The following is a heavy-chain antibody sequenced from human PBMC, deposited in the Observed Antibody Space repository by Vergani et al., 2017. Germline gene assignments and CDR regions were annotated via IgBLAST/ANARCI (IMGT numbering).Heavy chain of an antibody. J-gene: IGHJ4*02. Sequence: QVKLQESGPGLVKPSETLSLTCTVSGASVNSYYWSWIRQPPGKGLAWMWYVSFRGDTLYDTSVKGRMTISLNTSSNQFSLYLTSVTAADTAVYYCARSRIYYGAGSPYYWGQGTLVTVSS. CDR3: ARSRIYYGAGSPYY. V-gene: IGHV4-59*02. CDR1: GASVNSYY. CDR2: VSFRGDT. D-gene: IGHD3-10*01.